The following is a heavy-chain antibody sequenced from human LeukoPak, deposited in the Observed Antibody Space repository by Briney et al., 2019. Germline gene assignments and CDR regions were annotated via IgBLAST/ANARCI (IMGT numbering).Heavy chain of an antibody. Sequence: SETLSLTCTVSGGSISRYYWSWIRQPPGKGLEWIGYIYYSGSTNYNPSLKSRVTISVDTSKNQFSLKLSSVTAADTAVYYCASLTVGGYGNYYFDYWGQGTLVTVSS. CDR1: GGSISRYY. CDR2: IYYSGST. V-gene: IGHV4-59*08. J-gene: IGHJ4*02. CDR3: ASLTVGGYGNYYFDY. D-gene: IGHD1-26*01.